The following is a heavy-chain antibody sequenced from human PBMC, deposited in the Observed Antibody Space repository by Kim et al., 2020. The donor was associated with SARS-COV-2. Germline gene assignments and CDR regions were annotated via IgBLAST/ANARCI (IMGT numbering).Heavy chain of an antibody. Sequence: PTVESRVTISVDTCKNQFSLELGSVTAADTAVYYCARGYYGSGINWFDPWGQGTLVTVSS. CDR3: ARGYYGSGINWFDP. J-gene: IGHJ5*02. V-gene: IGHV4-39*07. D-gene: IGHD3-10*01.